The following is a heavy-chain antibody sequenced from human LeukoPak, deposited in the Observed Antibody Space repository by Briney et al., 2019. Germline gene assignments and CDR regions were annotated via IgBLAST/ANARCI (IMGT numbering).Heavy chain of an antibody. CDR1: GFTFSGSI. D-gene: IGHD3-10*01. CDR3: ARGGSGSSY. J-gene: IGHJ4*02. CDR2: IKQDGSEK. V-gene: IGHV3-7*01. Sequence: GGSLRLSCAASGFTFSGSIIHWVRQAPGKRLEGVAHIKQDGSEKYYVDSVKGRFTISRDNAKNSLYVQMNSLRAEDTAVYYCARGGSGSSYWGQGTLVAVSS.